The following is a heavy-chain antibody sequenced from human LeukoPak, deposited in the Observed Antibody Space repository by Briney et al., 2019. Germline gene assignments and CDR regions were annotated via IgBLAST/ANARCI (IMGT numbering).Heavy chain of an antibody. J-gene: IGHJ6*03. V-gene: IGHV4-39*01. CDR1: GGSISNNTSY. CDR2: IYYSGST. D-gene: IGHD5-18*01. CDR3: ARHEWIQYYMDV. Sequence: SEALSLTCTVSGGSISNNTSYWGWIRQPPGKGLEWIASIYYSGSTYYNPALKSRLTISVDTSNNQFSLKLSSVIATDTAVYYCARHEWIQYYMDVWGKGSTVTVSS.